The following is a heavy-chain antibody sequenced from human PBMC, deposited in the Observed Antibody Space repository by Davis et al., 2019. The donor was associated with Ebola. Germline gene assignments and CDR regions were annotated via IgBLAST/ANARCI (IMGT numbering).Heavy chain of an antibody. CDR1: GFTFSSYE. Sequence: GESLKISCAASGFTFSSYEMNWVRQAPGKGLEWVSYISSSGSTIYYADSVKGRFTISRDNSRNTLFLQMNSLRAEDTAVYYCAKGDCSGGICYPDYWGQGTLVTVSS. V-gene: IGHV3-48*03. D-gene: IGHD2-15*01. J-gene: IGHJ4*02. CDR3: AKGDCSGGICYPDY. CDR2: ISSSGSTI.